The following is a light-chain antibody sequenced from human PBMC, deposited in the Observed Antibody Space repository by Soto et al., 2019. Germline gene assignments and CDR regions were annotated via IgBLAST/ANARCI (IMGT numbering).Light chain of an antibody. J-gene: IGLJ3*02. CDR1: SGHSSYA. CDR2: LNSDGSH. V-gene: IGLV4-69*01. Sequence: QPVLTQSPSASASLGASVKLTCTLSSGHSSYAIAWHQQQPEKGPRYLMKLNSDGSHSKGDGIPDRFSGSSSGAERYLTISRLQSEDEAAYYCQTWGTGIQGVFGGGTKLTVL. CDR3: QTWGTGIQGV.